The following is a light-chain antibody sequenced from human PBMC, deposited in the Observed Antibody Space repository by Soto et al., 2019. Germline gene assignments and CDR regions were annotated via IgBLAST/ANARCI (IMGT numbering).Light chain of an antibody. CDR3: SSYAGSNNLV. J-gene: IGLJ2*01. V-gene: IGLV2-8*01. CDR2: EIN. CDR1: SSDVGGYNY. Sequence: QSALTQPPSAYGSPGQSVTISCTGTSSDVGGYNYVSWYQQHPGKAPKLVIYEINKRPSGVPHRFSGSKSGNTASLTVSGLQTEDEADYYCSSYAGSNNLVFGGGTKLTVL.